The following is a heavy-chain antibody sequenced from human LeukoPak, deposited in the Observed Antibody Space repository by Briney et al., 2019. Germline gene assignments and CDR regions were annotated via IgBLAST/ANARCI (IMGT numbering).Heavy chain of an antibody. CDR2: IYYSGST. J-gene: IGHJ4*02. CDR3: ARVGPTYDSSGYYLGKYFDY. Sequence: SETLSLTCTVSGGSISSYYWSWIRQPPGKRLEWIGYIYYSGSTNYNPSLKSRVTISVDTSKNQFSLKLSSVTAADTAVYYCARVGPTYDSSGYYLGKYFDYWGQGTLVTVSS. D-gene: IGHD3-22*01. V-gene: IGHV4-59*01. CDR1: GGSISSYY.